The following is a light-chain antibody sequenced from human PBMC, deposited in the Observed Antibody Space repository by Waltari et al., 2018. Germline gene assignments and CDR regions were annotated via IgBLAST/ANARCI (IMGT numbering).Light chain of an antibody. CDR3: QAWDGSTVV. CDR2: QNN. V-gene: IGLV3-1*01. Sequence: SYELPPPPSASVSPGQTASITCSGDNLGNRFVSWYQQKPGQSPLLVLCQNNKRPSGIPERCSGSKSGSTATLTISGTQAMDEADYYCQAWDGSTVVFGGGTKLTVL. J-gene: IGLJ2*01. CDR1: NLGNRF.